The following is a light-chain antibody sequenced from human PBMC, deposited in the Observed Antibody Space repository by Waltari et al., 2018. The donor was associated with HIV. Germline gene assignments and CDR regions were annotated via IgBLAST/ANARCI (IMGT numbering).Light chain of an antibody. Sequence: DIQLTQSPSFLSASVGDRVTITCRASQGISSYLAWYQQKPGKAPKLLIYAASTLQSGVPSRFSGSGSGTEFTLTISSLQPEDFATYYCQQYPGAFGGGTKVQIK. CDR2: AAS. CDR3: QQYPGA. V-gene: IGKV1-9*01. J-gene: IGKJ4*01. CDR1: QGISSY.